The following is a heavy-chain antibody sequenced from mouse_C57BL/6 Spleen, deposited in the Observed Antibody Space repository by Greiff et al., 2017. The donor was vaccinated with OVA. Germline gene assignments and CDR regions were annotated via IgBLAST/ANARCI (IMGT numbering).Heavy chain of an antibody. CDR1: GYSFTDYN. CDR3: HYGNYEGYYAMDY. CDR2: INPNYGTT. V-gene: IGHV1-39*01. D-gene: IGHD2-1*01. J-gene: IGHJ4*01. Sequence: VQLQQSGPELVKPGASVKISCKASGYSFTDYNMNWVKQSNGKSLEWIGVINPNYGTTSYNQKFKGKATLTVDQSSSTAYMQLNSLTSEDSAVYYCHYGNYEGYYAMDYWGQGTSVTVSS.